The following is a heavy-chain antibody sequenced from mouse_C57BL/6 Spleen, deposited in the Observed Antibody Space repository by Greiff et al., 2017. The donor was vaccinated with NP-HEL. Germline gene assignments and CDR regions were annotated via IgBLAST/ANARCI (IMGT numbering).Heavy chain of an antibody. V-gene: IGHV3-6*01. CDR3: ARDIYYGNLWWFDV. D-gene: IGHD2-1*01. CDR2: ISYDGSN. J-gene: IGHJ1*03. Sequence: EVKLQESGPGLVKPSQSLSLTCSVTGYSITSGYYWNWIRQFPGNKLEWMGYISYDGSNNYNPSLKNRISITRDTSKNQFFLKLNSVTTEDTATYYCARDIYYGNLWWFDVWGTGTTVTVSS. CDR1: GYSITSGYY.